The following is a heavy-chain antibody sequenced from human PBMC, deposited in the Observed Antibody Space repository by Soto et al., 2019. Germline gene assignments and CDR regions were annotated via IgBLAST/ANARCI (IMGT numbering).Heavy chain of an antibody. V-gene: IGHV3-49*03. CDR2: IRSKAYGGTT. D-gene: IGHD3-16*02. Sequence: GGSLRLSCTASGFTFGDYAMSWFRQAPGKGLEWVGFIRSKAYGGTTEYAASVKGRFTISRDDSKSIAYLQMNSLKTEDTAVYYCTRDSVFDDRLGELSLPPRYDYWGQGTLVTVSS. CDR3: TRDSVFDDRLGELSLPPRYDY. CDR1: GFTFGDYA. J-gene: IGHJ4*02.